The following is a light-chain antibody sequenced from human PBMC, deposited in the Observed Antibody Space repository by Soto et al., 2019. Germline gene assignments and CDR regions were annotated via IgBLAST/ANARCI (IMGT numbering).Light chain of an antibody. CDR2: EGS. V-gene: IGLV2-23*01. J-gene: IGLJ1*01. CDR3: CSYAGSSTYV. CDR1: SSDVGSYNL. Sequence: QSFLTQPASLSGSPGQSITISCTGTSSDVGSYNLVSWYQQHPGKAPKLMIYEGSKRPSGFSNRFSGSKSGNTASLTISGLQAEDEADYYCCSYAGSSTYVFGTGTKVTVL.